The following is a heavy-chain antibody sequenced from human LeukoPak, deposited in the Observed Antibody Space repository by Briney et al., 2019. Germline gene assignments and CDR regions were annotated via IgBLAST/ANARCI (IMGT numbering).Heavy chain of an antibody. CDR3: ASGYSSSSGSDY. CDR1: GYTFTGSY. Sequence: ASVKVSCKASGYTFTGSYMDWVRQAPGQGLEWMGRINPNSGGTNYVQKFQGRVTMTRDTSITTAYMELSRLRSDDTAVYYCASGYSSSSGSDYWGQGTLATVSS. CDR2: INPNSGGT. J-gene: IGHJ4*02. V-gene: IGHV1-2*06. D-gene: IGHD6-6*01.